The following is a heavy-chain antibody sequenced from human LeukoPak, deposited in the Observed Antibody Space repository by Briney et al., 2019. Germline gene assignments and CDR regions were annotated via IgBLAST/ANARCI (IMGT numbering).Heavy chain of an antibody. J-gene: IGHJ4*02. D-gene: IGHD3-10*01. Sequence: PGGSVRLSCPASGFNFDDYAMHWVRQAPGKGLEWVSGINWNSGSIGYADSVKGRFTISRDNAKNSLFLQMNSLRAEDMALYYCARSYGSGTYYNPFDYWGQGTLVTVSS. CDR2: INWNSGSI. CDR3: ARSYGSGTYYNPFDY. CDR1: GFNFDDYA. V-gene: IGHV3-9*03.